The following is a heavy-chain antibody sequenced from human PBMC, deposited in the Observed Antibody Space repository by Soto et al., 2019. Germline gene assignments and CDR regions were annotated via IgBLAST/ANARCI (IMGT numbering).Heavy chain of an antibody. J-gene: IGHJ4*02. CDR1: GFTFSSYS. D-gene: IGHD2-21*01. CDR3: ARALWTGSPTSPLWY. V-gene: IGHV3-21*01. CDR2: ISSSSSYI. Sequence: PGGSLRRSCAASGFTFSSYSMNWVRQAPGKGLEWVSSISSSSSYIYYADSVKGRFTISRDNAKNSLYLQMNSLRAEDTAVYYCARALWTGSPTSPLWYWGQGTLVTVSS.